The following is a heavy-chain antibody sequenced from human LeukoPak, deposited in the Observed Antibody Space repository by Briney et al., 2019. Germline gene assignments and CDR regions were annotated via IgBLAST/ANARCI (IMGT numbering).Heavy chain of an antibody. CDR3: ARDPYYYDSSGYQ. CDR2: IYSGGST. Sequence: PGGSLRLSCAASGFTVSSNYMSWVRQAPGKGLEWVSVIYSGGSTYYADSVKGRFTISRDNSKNTLYLQMNSLRAEDTAVYYCARDPYYYDSSGYQGGQGTLVTVSS. D-gene: IGHD3-22*01. V-gene: IGHV3-66*01. CDR1: GFTVSSNY. J-gene: IGHJ4*02.